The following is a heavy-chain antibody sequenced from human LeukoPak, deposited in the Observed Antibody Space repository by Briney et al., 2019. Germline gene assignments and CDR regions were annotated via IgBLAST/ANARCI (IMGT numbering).Heavy chain of an antibody. Sequence: GESLRLSCAASGFTFSSYSMNWVRQAPGKGLEWVSSISSSSGYIYYADSVKGRFTISRDNAENSLFLHMNSLRAEDTALYYCARIKSGPVAPVGNVMDVWGQGTAVTVFS. J-gene: IGHJ6*02. CDR1: GFTFSSYS. CDR3: ARIKSGPVAPVGNVMDV. D-gene: IGHD6-19*01. CDR2: ISSSSGYI. V-gene: IGHV3-21*06.